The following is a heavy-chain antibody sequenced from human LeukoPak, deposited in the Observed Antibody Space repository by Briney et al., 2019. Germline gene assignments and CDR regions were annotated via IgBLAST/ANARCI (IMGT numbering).Heavy chain of an antibody. J-gene: IGHJ4*02. CDR3: ARDGDSSGYSQTFDY. Sequence: ASVKVSCKASGYTFTSYYMHWVRQAPGQGLEWMEIINPSGGSTSYAQKFQGRVTMTRDTSTSTVYMELSSLRSEDTAVYYCARDGDSSGYSQTFDYWGQGTLVTVSS. CDR1: GYTFTSYY. CDR2: INPSGGST. V-gene: IGHV1-46*01. D-gene: IGHD3-22*01.